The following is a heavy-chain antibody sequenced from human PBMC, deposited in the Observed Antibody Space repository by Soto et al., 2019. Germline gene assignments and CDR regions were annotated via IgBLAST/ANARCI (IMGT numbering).Heavy chain of an antibody. CDR2: ISSSSDYI. D-gene: IGHD1-1*01. J-gene: IGHJ4*02. CDR3: AIWGGTGTTSVGY. V-gene: IGHV3-21*01. Sequence: EVQLVESGGGLVKPGGSLRLYCAVSGFTFSSYSMNWVRQAPGKGLEWVSSISSSSDYIYYTESVKGRFTISRDNAKNSLYLQMYSLIVEDTAVYYCAIWGGTGTTSVGYWGQGGLVTVSS. CDR1: GFTFSSYS.